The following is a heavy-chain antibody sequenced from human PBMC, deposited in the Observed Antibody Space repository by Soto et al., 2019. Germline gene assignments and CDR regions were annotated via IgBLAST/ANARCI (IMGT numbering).Heavy chain of an antibody. V-gene: IGHV1-18*01. CDR3: ARGRYYYDSSGLYHFDY. CDR2: ISAYNGNT. J-gene: IGHJ4*02. D-gene: IGHD3-22*01. CDR1: GYTFTSYG. Sequence: GASVKVSCKASGYTFTSYGISWVRQAPGQGLEWMGWISAYNGNTNYAQKLQGRVTMTTDTSTSTAYMELRSLRSDDTAVYYCARGRYYYDSSGLYHFDYWGQGTLVTVSS.